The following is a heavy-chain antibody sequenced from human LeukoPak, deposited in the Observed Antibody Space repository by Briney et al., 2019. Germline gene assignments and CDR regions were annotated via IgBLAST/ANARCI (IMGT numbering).Heavy chain of an antibody. Sequence: GGSLRLSCAASGLTFSSSWMSWVRQAPGKGLEWVANIKEDGSEKYYVDSVKGRFTISRDNAKNPLYLQMNSLRAEDTAVYYCARAIGDYYYYFYMDVWGKGTTVTISS. J-gene: IGHJ6*03. CDR3: ARAIGDYYYYFYMDV. V-gene: IGHV3-7*01. CDR1: GLTFSSSW. D-gene: IGHD4-17*01. CDR2: IKEDGSEK.